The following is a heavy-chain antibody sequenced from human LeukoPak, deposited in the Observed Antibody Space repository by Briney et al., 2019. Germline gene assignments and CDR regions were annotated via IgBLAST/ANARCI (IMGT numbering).Heavy chain of an antibody. V-gene: IGHV4-61*02. Sequence: SQTLSLTCTVSGGSISSGNYYWTWIRQPAGKGLEWIGRIYTSGSTNYNPSLKSRVSILINTSKNQFSLKLSSVTAADTAVYYCAKGWRSLANWFDPWGQGTLVTVSS. CDR3: AKGWRSLANWFDP. D-gene: IGHD2-15*01. CDR1: GGSISSGNYY. CDR2: IYTSGST. J-gene: IGHJ5*02.